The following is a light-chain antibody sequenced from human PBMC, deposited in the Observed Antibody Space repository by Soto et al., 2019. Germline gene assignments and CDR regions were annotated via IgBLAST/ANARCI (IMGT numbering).Light chain of an antibody. CDR2: DAS. V-gene: IGKV3-11*01. J-gene: IGKJ1*01. CDR3: QERSNWPVT. Sequence: EIVLTQSPGTLSFSPGERATLSCRTSQSVSSSLAWYQQKPCQAPRLLIYDASNRASGIPARCSGSGSGTAFTLAISSLEPEDFAVYYCQERSNWPVTFGQGTRVEIK. CDR1: QSVSSS.